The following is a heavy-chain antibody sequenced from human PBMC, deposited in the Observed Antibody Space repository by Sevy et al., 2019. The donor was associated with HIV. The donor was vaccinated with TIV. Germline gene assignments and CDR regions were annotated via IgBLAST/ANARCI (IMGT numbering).Heavy chain of an antibody. D-gene: IGHD6-19*01. CDR3: ATSIAVAGHGSYYYGMDV. Sequence: GESLKISCKGSGYSFTSYWIGWVRQMPGKGLVWMGLIYPRDSDTRYSPSFQGQVTISADKSISTAYLQWSSLKASDTAMYYCATSIAVAGHGSYYYGMDVWGQRTTVTVSS. CDR2: IYPRDSDT. J-gene: IGHJ6*02. V-gene: IGHV5-51*01. CDR1: GYSFTSYW.